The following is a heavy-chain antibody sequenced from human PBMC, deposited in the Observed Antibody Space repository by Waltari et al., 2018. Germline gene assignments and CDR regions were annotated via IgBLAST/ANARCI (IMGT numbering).Heavy chain of an antibody. CDR2: ISSSGSTI. Sequence: EVQLVESGGGLVQPGGSLRLSCAASGFTFSSYELNWVRQAPGKGLEWVLYISSSGSTIYYADSVKGRFTISRDNAKNSLYLQMNSLRAEDTAVYYCARDRGDIVVVPAATTYYYYYGMDVWGQGTTVTVSS. CDR1: GFTFSSYE. J-gene: IGHJ6*02. CDR3: ARDRGDIVVVPAATTYYYYYGMDV. D-gene: IGHD2-2*01. V-gene: IGHV3-48*03.